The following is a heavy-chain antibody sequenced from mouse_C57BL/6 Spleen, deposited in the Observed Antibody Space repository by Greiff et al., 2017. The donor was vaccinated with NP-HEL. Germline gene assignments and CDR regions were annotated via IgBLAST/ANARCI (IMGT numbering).Heavy chain of an antibody. D-gene: IGHD1-1*01. CDR2: IYPRSGNT. CDR3: ARWGSSYEFDD. V-gene: IGHV1-81*01. Sequence: LVESGAELARPGASVKLSCKASGYTFTSYGISWVKQRTGQGLEWIGEIYPRSGNTYYNEKFKGKATLTADKSSSTAYMELRSLTSEDSAVYFCARWGSSYEFDDWGQGTTLTVSS. CDR1: GYTFTSYG. J-gene: IGHJ2*01.